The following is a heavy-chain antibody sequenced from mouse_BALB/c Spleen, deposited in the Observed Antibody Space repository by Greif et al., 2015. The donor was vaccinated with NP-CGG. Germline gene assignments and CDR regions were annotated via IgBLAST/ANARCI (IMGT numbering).Heavy chain of an antibody. CDR2: INXSTGYT. CDR1: GYTFTSYW. J-gene: IGHJ2*01. Sequence: QVQLQQSGAELAKPGASVKMSCKASGYTFTSYWMHWVKQRPGQGLDWIGYINXSTGYTEYNQKFKDKATLTADKSSSTAYMQLSSLTSEDSAVYYCARRTQHFDYWGQGTTLTVSS. V-gene: IGHV1-7*01. D-gene: IGHD6-1*01. CDR3: ARRTQHFDY.